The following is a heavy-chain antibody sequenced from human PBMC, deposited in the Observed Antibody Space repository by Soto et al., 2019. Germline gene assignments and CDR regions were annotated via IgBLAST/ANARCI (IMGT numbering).Heavy chain of an antibody. CDR2: IYYSGST. CDR1: GGSISSSSYY. J-gene: IGHJ4*02. CDR3: ARDRRVAGTTFDY. V-gene: IGHV4-39*07. Sequence: SETLSLTCTVSGGSISSSSYYWGWIRQPPGKGLEWIGSIYYSGSTYYNPSLKSRLTVSLDTPKSQFSLKVNSVTAADTAVYYCARDRRVAGTTFDYWGQGILVTVSS. D-gene: IGHD1-7*01.